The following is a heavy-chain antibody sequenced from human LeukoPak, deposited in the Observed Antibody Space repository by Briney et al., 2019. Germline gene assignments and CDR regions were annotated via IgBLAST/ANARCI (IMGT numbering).Heavy chain of an antibody. Sequence: SVKVSCKASGYTFTSYGISWVRQAPGQGLEWMGRIIPILGIANYAQKFQGRVTITADKSTSTAYMELSSLRSEDTAVYYCARELATERFDYWGQGTLVTVSS. CDR1: GYTFTSYG. V-gene: IGHV1-69*04. CDR3: ARELATERFDY. J-gene: IGHJ4*02. CDR2: IIPILGIA. D-gene: IGHD5-12*01.